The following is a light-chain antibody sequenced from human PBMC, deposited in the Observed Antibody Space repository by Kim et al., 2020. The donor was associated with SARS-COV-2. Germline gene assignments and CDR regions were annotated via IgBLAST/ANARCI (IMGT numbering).Light chain of an antibody. CDR3: NSRDSNGNHYV. V-gene: IGLV3-19*01. Sequence: ALGQTVRITCQGDSLRSYYANWYQQKPGQAPVLVIYGKNNRPSGIPDRFSGSSSGNTASLTITGAQAEDEADYYCNSRDSNGNHYVFGTGTKVTVL. J-gene: IGLJ1*01. CDR2: GKN. CDR1: SLRSYY.